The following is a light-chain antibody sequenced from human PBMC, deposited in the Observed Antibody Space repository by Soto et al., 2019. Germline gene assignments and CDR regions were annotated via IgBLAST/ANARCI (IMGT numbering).Light chain of an antibody. Sequence: EIVLTQSPGTLSLSPGERVTLSCRASQSVGNNYLAWYQQKPGQAPRLLIYNASRRATGISDRFSGSGSGTGFTLTISRLEPEDFAVYYCHQYASSPQTFGQGTRLEIK. CDR2: NAS. J-gene: IGKJ5*01. CDR1: QSVGNNY. CDR3: HQYASSPQT. V-gene: IGKV3-20*01.